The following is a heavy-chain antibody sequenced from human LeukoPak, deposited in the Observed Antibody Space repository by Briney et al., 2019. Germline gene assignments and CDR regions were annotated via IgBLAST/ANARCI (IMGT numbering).Heavy chain of an antibody. Sequence: GGSLRLSCAASGFTFSSYWMHWVRQAPGKGLVWVSRINSDGSSTSYADSVKGRFTTSRDNAKNTLYLQMNSLRAEDTAVYYCARAGTRMVYADYWGQGTLVTVSS. D-gene: IGHD2-8*01. CDR2: INSDGSST. CDR3: ARAGTRMVYADY. V-gene: IGHV3-74*01. CDR1: GFTFSSYW. J-gene: IGHJ4*02.